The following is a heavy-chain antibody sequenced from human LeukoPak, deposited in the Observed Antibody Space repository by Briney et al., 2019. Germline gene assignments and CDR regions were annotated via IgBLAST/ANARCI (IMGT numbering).Heavy chain of an antibody. D-gene: IGHD1-26*01. J-gene: IGHJ4*02. CDR3: ARDQGGSYSGVPFDY. V-gene: IGHV1-46*01. CDR1: GYTFTSYY. CDR2: INPSGGST. Sequence: ASVKVSCKASGYTFTSYYMHWVRQAPGQGLEWMGIINPSGGSTSYAQKFQGRVTMTRDTSTSTVYMELSSLRSEDTAVYYCARDQGGSYSGVPFDYWGQGTLVTVSS.